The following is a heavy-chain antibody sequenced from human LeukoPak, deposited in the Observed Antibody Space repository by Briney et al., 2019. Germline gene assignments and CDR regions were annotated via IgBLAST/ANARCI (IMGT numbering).Heavy chain of an antibody. CDR2: INAGNGNT. D-gene: IGHD1-26*01. J-gene: IGHJ4*02. V-gene: IGHV1-3*01. Sequence: ASVKVSCKASGYTFTSYAMHWVRQAPGQRLEWMGWINAGNGNTKYSQKFQGRVTITRDTSASTAYMELSSLRSDDTAVYYCARYKWELPFDYWGQGTLVTVSS. CDR3: ARYKWELPFDY. CDR1: GYTFTSYA.